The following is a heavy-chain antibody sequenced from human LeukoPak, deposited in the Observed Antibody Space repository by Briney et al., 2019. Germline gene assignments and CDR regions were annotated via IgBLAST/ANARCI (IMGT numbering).Heavy chain of an antibody. D-gene: IGHD3-10*01. J-gene: IGHJ4*02. Sequence: ASVNVSYKASDYTFTSYGIIGGRQAPGQGGEGMGWISAYNGNTNYAQKLQGRVTMTTATSKRTAYMELRGMRSADTAVYYCARDLPQYYYGSGSYSGYWGQGTLVTVSS. CDR1: DYTFTSYG. V-gene: IGHV1-18*01. CDR3: ARDLPQYYYGSGSYSGY. CDR2: ISAYNGNT.